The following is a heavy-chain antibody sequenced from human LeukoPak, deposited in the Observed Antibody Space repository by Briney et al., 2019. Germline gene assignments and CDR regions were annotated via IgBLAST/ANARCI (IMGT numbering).Heavy chain of an antibody. D-gene: IGHD3-22*01. CDR2: IYTSGST. J-gene: IGHJ6*03. CDR3: ARDWRYYYDSSGYSPLNYYYMDV. Sequence: SETLSLTCTVSGGSISSYYWSWIRQPAGKGLEWIGRIYTSGSTNYNPSLKSRVTMSVDTSKNQFSLKLSSVTAADTAVYYCARDWRYYYDSSGYSPLNYYYMDVWGKGTTVTVSS. CDR1: GGSISSYY. V-gene: IGHV4-4*07.